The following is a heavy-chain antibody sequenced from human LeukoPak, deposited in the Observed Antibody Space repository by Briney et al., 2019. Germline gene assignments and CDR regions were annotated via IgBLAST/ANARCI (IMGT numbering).Heavy chain of an antibody. CDR3: EREVRRHIVVVVAVRNWFDP. CDR1: GYSISSGYY. V-gene: IGHV4-38-2*02. CDR2: IYHSGST. Sequence: ASETLSLTCTVSGYSISSGYYWGWIRQPPGKGLEWIGRIYHSGSTYYNPSLKSRVTISVDTSKNQFSLKLSFVTAADTAVYYCEREVRRHIVVVVAVRNWFDPWGQGTLVTVSS. D-gene: IGHD2-15*01. J-gene: IGHJ5*02.